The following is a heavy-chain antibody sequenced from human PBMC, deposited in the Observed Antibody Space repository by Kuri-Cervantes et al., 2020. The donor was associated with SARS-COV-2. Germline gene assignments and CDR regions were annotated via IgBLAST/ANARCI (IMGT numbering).Heavy chain of an antibody. CDR2: IMPALGMP. J-gene: IGHJ4*02. CDR1: GGTFSTAI. V-gene: IGHV1-69*10. Sequence: SVKVSCKASGGTFSTAIISWVRQGPGQGLEWMGGIMPALGMPNYAQKFRDRVTITADTSTATAFLELSGPKSEDTALYYCASDGVSGSLSLDFWGQGTLVTVSS. CDR3: ASDGVSGSLSLDF. D-gene: IGHD6-19*01.